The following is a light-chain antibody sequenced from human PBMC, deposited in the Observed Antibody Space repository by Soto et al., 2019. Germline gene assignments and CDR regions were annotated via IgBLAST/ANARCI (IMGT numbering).Light chain of an antibody. CDR2: RNN. CDR3: AAWDDSLKSVV. Sequence: QAVVTQAPSASGAPGQRVTISCSGASSNIGSNYVYWYQQFPGTAPKLLILRNNQRPSGVPDRFSGSKSGTSASLAISGLRSEYEADYHCAAWDDSLKSVVFGGGTKVTVL. J-gene: IGLJ2*01. V-gene: IGLV1-47*01. CDR1: SSNIGSNY.